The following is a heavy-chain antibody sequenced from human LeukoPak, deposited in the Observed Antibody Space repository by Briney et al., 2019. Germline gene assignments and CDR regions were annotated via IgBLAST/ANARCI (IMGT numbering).Heavy chain of an antibody. CDR1: GFTFTSYD. CDR3: VRDGEGVAISVNYWFDP. J-gene: IGHJ5*02. CDR2: MNPNNGNT. D-gene: IGHD3-10*01. Sequence: ASVKVSCKASGFTFTSYDINWVRQASGQGLEWMGWMNPNNGNTGYAQRFQGRVTMTRDTSISTAYMELRGLRSEDTAVYYCVRDGEGVAISVNYWFDPWGQGTLVTVSS. V-gene: IGHV1-8*01.